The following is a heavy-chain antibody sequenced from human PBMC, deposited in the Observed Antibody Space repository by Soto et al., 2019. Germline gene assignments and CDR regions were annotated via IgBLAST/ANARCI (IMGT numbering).Heavy chain of an antibody. V-gene: IGHV1-2*02. J-gene: IGHJ4*02. CDR1: GYTFTGYY. Sequence: ASVKVSFKASGYTFTGYYMHWVRQAPGQGLEWMGWINPNSGGSNYAQKFQGRVTMTSDTSISTAYMELSRLRSDDTAVYYGARVGSNWNSVDYWGQGTLVTVSS. CDR3: ARVGSNWNSVDY. CDR2: INPNSGGS. D-gene: IGHD1-7*01.